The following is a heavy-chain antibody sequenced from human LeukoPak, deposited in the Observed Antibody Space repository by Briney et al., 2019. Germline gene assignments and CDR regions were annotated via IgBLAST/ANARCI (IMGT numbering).Heavy chain of an antibody. CDR2: ISSSSSTI. CDR1: GFTFSSYS. D-gene: IGHD6-13*01. V-gene: IGHV3-48*01. CDR3: ARGIAAAGTRPLDY. J-gene: IGHJ4*02. Sequence: PGGSLRLSCAASGFTFSSYSMNWVRQAPGKGLEWVSYISSSSSTIYYADSVKGRFTISRDSAKNSLYLQMNSLRAEDTAVYYCARGIAAAGTRPLDYWGQGTLVAVSS.